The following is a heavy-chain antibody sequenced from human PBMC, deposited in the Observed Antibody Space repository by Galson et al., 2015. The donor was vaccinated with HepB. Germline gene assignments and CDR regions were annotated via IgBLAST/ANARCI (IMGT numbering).Heavy chain of an antibody. CDR2: ISGSGGST. J-gene: IGHJ4*02. CDR3: AKPMDLRDCTNGVCSDY. Sequence: SLRLSCAASGFTFSSYAMSWVRQAPGKGLEWVSAISGSGGSTYYADSVKGRFTISRDNSKNTLYLQMNSLRAEDTAVYYCAKPMDLRDCTNGVCSDYWGQGTLVTVSS. CDR1: GFTFSSYA. V-gene: IGHV3-23*01. D-gene: IGHD2-8*01.